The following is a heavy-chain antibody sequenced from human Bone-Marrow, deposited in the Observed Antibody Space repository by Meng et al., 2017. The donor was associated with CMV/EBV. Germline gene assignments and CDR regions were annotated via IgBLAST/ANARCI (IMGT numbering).Heavy chain of an antibody. Sequence: VPLVEAGVGVVPPGASLGLYCAVSGFTLTRYWMQWVREVPGKGLEWVSRIDIDERDITYADSVRGRFSISRDDAKNTLYLQMNSLRIEDTAVYYCARGVAETLGWEMGYWGQGTLVTVSS. CDR1: GFTLTRYW. CDR3: ARGVAETLGWEMGY. V-gene: IGHV3-74*03. J-gene: IGHJ4*02. D-gene: IGHD1-26*01. CDR2: IDIDERDI.